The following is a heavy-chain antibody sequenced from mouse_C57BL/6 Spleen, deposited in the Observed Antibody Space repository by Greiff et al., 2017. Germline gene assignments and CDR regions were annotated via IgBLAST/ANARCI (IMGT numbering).Heavy chain of an antibody. D-gene: IGHD1-2*01. J-gene: IGHJ2*01. CDR1: GYTITSYG. Sequence: QVQLQQSGAELARPGASVKLSCKASGYTITSYGISWVKQRTGQGLEWIGGIYPRSGNTYYNEKFQGKATLTADKSSNTAYVELRCLTSEDSAVYYCARYATAYGFAYWGQGTTLTVSA. CDR3: ARYATAYGFAY. V-gene: IGHV1-81*01. CDR2: IYPRSGNT.